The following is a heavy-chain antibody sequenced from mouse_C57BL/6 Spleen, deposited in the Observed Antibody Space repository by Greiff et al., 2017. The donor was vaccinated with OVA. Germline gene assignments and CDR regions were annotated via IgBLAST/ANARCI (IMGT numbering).Heavy chain of an antibody. D-gene: IGHD1-1*01. J-gene: IGHJ2*01. CDR1: GYSITSGYY. V-gene: IGHV3-6*01. CDR3: ARLTTVVATDYLDY. CDR2: ISYDGSN. Sequence: EVQRVESGPGLVKPSQSLSLTCSVTGYSITSGYYWNWIRQFPGNKLEWMGYISYDGSNNYNPSLKNRISITRDTSKNQFFLKLNSVTTEYTATYYCARLTTVVATDYLDYWGQGTTLTVSS.